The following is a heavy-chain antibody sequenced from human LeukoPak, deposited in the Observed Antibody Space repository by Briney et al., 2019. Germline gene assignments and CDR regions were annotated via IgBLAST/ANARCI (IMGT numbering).Heavy chain of an antibody. J-gene: IGHJ4*02. CDR1: GFTFSTYA. D-gene: IGHD5-12*01. CDR2: ISSSSSYI. V-gene: IGHV3-21*01. Sequence: GGSLRLSCAASGFTFSTYAMTWVRQAPGKGLEWVSSISSSSSYIYYADSVKGRFTISRDNAKNSLYLQMNSLRAEDTAVYYCARDPGSGYEEHFDYWGQGTLVTVSS. CDR3: ARDPGSGYEEHFDY.